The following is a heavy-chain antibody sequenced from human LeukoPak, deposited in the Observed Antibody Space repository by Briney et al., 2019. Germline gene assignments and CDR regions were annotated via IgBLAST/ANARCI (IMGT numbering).Heavy chain of an antibody. CDR3: ARGLRRYYDSSGYYLFDY. V-gene: IGHV4-34*01. CDR2: INHSGST. D-gene: IGHD3-22*01. J-gene: IGHJ4*02. CDR1: GGSFSGYY. Sequence: RASEALSLTCAVYGGSFSGYYWSWIRQPPGKGLEWIGEINHSGSTNYNPSLKSRVTISVDTSKNQFSLKLSSVTAADTAVYYCARGLRRYYDSSGYYLFDYWGQGTLVTVSS.